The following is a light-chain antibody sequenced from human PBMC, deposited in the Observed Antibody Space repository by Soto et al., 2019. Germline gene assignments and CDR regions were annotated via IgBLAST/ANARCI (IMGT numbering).Light chain of an antibody. V-gene: IGLV3-21*02. J-gene: IGLJ2*01. CDR2: HDS. CDR1: NIGSKS. Sequence: SYELTQPPSVSVAPGQTARLTCGGRNIGSKSVHWSQQRPGQFPVTVVYHDSNRPSGIPERFSGSNSGNTATLTISGVEVGDEAVYFCQVWESDDDPVVFGGGTKLTV. CDR3: QVWESDDDPVV.